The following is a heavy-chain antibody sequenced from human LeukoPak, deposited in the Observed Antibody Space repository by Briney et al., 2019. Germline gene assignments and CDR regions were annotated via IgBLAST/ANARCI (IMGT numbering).Heavy chain of an antibody. CDR2: MNPNSGNT. Sequence: GASVKVSCKASGYTFTSYDINWVRQATGQGLEWMGWMNPNSGNTGYAQKFQGRVTITRTTSISTAYMELSSLRAEDTAVYYCARARIGRVESYVRPFDYWGQGTLVTVSS. D-gene: IGHD3-10*02. CDR3: ARARIGRVESYVRPFDY. CDR1: GYTFTSYD. V-gene: IGHV1-8*03. J-gene: IGHJ4*02.